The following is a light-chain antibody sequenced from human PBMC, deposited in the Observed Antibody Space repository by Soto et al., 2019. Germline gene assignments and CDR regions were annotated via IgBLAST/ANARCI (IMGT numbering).Light chain of an antibody. CDR3: QHLRTYPFS. J-gene: IGKJ2*03. V-gene: IGKV1-9*01. CDR2: PAS. Sequence: DIQFTQSPSFLSASVGDRVTVSCRASQDISTSLAWFQQKAGKVPQLLVYPASTLQDGVPSRFSGSGSGTYFTLTINNLQAEDFATYYCQHLRTYPFSFGQGTRLDIK. CDR1: QDISTS.